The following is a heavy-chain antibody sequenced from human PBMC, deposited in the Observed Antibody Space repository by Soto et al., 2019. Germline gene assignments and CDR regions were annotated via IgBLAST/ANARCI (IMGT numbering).Heavy chain of an antibody. CDR3: AKDIRTGHHSSSWG. CDR1: GFTFDDYA. CDR2: ISWNSGSI. D-gene: IGHD6-13*01. V-gene: IGHV3-9*01. J-gene: IGHJ4*02. Sequence: EVQLVESGGGLVQPGRSLRLSCAASGFTFDDYAMHWVRQAPGKGLEWVSGISWNSGSIGYADSVKGRFTISRDNAKNSLYLQMNSLRAEDTALYYCAKDIRTGHHSSSWGWGQGTLVTVSS.